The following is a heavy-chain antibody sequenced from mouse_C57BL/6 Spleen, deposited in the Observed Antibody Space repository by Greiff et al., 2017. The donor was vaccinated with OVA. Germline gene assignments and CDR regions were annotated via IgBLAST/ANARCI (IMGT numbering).Heavy chain of an antibody. V-gene: IGHV2-9*01. CDR1: GFSLTSYG. D-gene: IGHD2-4*01. CDR3: AKQGDYDEDAMDY. Sequence: QVQLQQSGPGLVAPSQRLSITCTVSGFSLTSYGVDWVRQPPGKGLEWLGVIWGGGSTNYNSALMSRLRISKDNSKSQFFLKMNSLQTDDTAMYYCAKQGDYDEDAMDYWGQGTSVTVSS. J-gene: IGHJ4*01. CDR2: IWGGGST.